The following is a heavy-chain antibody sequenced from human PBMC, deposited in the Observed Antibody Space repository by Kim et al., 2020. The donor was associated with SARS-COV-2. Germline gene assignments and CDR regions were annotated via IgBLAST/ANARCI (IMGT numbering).Heavy chain of an antibody. D-gene: IGHD3-16*02. J-gene: IGHJ4*02. CDR2: IYYSGST. CDR3: AREHREYVGYYDYVWGSYRYPSFFDS. V-gene: IGHV4-31*03. Sequence: SETLSLTCTVSGGSISSGGYYWSWIRQHPGKGLEWIGYIYYSGSTYYNPSLKSRVTISVDTSKNQFSLKLSSVTAADTAVYYCAREHREYVGYYDYVWGSYRYPSFFDSWGQGTLVTVSS. CDR1: GGSISSGGYY.